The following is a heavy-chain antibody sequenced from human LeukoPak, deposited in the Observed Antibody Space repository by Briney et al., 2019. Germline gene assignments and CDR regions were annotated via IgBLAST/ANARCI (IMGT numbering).Heavy chain of an antibody. CDR3: AKDRSYGSGSYWLDFDY. D-gene: IGHD3-10*01. V-gene: IGHV3-9*01. Sequence: PGGSLRLSCAASGFTFSTYWMHWVRQAPGKGLEWVSGISWNSGSIGYADSVKGRFTISRDNAKKSLYLQMNSLRAEDTALYYCAKDRSYGSGSYWLDFDYWGQGTLVTVSS. CDR1: GFTFSTYW. J-gene: IGHJ4*02. CDR2: ISWNSGSI.